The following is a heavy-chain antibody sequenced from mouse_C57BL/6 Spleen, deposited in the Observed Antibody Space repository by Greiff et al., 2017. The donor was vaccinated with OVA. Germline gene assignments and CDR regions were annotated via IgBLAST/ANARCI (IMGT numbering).Heavy chain of an antibody. Sequence: VQLKQSGTVLARPGASVKMSCKTSGYTFTSYWMHWVKQRPGQGLEWIGAIYPGNSDTSYNQKFKGKAKLTAVTSASTAYMELSSLTNEDSAVYYCTRRYDYDVRYFDYWGQGTTLTVSS. CDR3: TRRYDYDVRYFDY. J-gene: IGHJ2*01. D-gene: IGHD2-4*01. V-gene: IGHV1-5*01. CDR1: GYTFTSYW. CDR2: IYPGNSDT.